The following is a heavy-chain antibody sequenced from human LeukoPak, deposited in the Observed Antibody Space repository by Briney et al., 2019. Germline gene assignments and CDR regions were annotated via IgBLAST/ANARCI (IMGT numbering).Heavy chain of an antibody. Sequence: GGSLRLSCAASGFTFSSYAMHWVRQAPGKGLEWVAVISYDGSNKYYADSVKGRFTISRDNSKNTLYLQMNSLRAEDTAVYYCAKPHNWNYVVSTFDYWGQGTLVTVSS. J-gene: IGHJ4*02. D-gene: IGHD1-7*01. CDR3: AKPHNWNYVVSTFDY. V-gene: IGHV3-30-3*02. CDR1: GFTFSSYA. CDR2: ISYDGSNK.